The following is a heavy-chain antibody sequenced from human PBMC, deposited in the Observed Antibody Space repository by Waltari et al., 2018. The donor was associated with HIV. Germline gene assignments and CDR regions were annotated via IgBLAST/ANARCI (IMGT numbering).Heavy chain of an antibody. V-gene: IGHV3-21*01. J-gene: IGHJ4*01. CDR2: ISSSSTNI. D-gene: IGHD5-12*01. CDR3: AREGPYSGYDSDY. Sequence: EVQLVESGGGLVKPGGSLRLSCAASGFTFTSYSMNWVRQAPGKGLEWVSSISSSSTNINYADSVKGRFTISRDNAKNSLYLQMNSLRAADTALYYCAREGPYSGYDSDYWGHGTLVTVSS. CDR1: GFTFTSYS.